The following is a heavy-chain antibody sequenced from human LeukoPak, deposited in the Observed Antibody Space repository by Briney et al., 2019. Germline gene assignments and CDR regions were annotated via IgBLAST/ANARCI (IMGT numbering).Heavy chain of an antibody. J-gene: IGHJ5*02. V-gene: IGHV3-74*01. D-gene: IGHD2-21*01. CDR3: ARELLRSRWFDP. Sequence: GGSLRLSCAASGFTFSSYWMRWVRQAPGKGLVWVSRINSDGSSTSYADSVKGRFTISRDNAKNTLYLQMNSLRAEDTAVYYCARELLRSRWFDPWGQGTLVTVSS. CDR2: INSDGSST. CDR1: GFTFSSYW.